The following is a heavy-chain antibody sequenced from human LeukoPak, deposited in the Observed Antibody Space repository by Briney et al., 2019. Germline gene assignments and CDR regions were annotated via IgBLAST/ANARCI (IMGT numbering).Heavy chain of an antibody. CDR1: GFTFSSYT. J-gene: IGHJ4*02. D-gene: IGHD4-17*01. Sequence: GGSLRLSCEASGFTFSSYTMSWARQAPGKGLEWFSTISDTGGGTFFADSVKGRFTISRDNSKNTLYLQMNNLRAEDTAVYYCAATVDYWGQGTLVTVSS. V-gene: IGHV3-23*01. CDR2: ISDTGGGT. CDR3: AATVDY.